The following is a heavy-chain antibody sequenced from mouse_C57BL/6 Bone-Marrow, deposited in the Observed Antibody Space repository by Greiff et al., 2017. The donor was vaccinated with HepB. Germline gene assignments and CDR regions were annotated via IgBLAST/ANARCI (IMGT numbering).Heavy chain of an antibody. D-gene: IGHD2-10*01. V-gene: IGHV5-4*03. Sequence: DVMLVESGGGLVKPGGSLKLSCAASGFTFSSYAMSWVRQTPEKRLEWVATISDGGSYTYYPDNVKGRFTISRDNAKNNLYLQMSHLKSEDTAMYYCARGAYYGNYWFAYWGQGTLVTVSA. CDR1: GFTFSSYA. J-gene: IGHJ3*01. CDR3: ARGAYYGNYWFAY. CDR2: ISDGGSYT.